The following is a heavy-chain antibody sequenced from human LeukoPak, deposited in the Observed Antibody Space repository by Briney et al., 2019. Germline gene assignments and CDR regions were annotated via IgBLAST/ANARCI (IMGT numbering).Heavy chain of an antibody. CDR1: GFTFRTYT. Sequence: GGSLRLSCAASGFTFRTYTMNWVRQAPGKGLEWVSVIYSGGTTYYADSVKGRFTISRDNSKNALYLQMNSLRAEDTAVYYCARTPAMVRDYWGQGTLVTVSS. CDR3: ARTPAMVRDY. CDR2: IYSGGTT. J-gene: IGHJ4*02. D-gene: IGHD5-18*01. V-gene: IGHV3-53*01.